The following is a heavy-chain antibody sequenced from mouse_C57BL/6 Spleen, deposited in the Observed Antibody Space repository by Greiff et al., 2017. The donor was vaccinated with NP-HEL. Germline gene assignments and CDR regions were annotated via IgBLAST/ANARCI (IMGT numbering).Heavy chain of an antibody. J-gene: IGHJ3*01. D-gene: IGHD1-1*01. CDR3: AIPPYGSSYAWFAY. CDR1: GYTFTSYW. CDR2: IHPSDSDT. Sequence: QVQLKQPGAELVKPGASVKVSCKASGYTFTSYWMHWVKQRPGQGLEWIGRIHPSDSDTNYNQKFKGKATLTVDKSSSTAYMQLSSLTSEDSAVYYCAIPPYGSSYAWFAYWGQGTLVTVSA. V-gene: IGHV1-74*01.